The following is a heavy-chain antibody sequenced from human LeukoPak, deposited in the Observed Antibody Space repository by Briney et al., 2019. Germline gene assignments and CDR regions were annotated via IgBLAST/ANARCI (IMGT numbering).Heavy chain of an antibody. CDR3: ARGSRFGELWNDY. CDR2: ISSSGTTI. CDR1: GFTFSSYE. Sequence: GGSLRLSCAASGFTFSSYEMNWVRQAPGKGLEWVSYISSSGTTIYYADSVKGRFTISRDNAKNSLYLQMNSLRAEDTAVYYCARGSRFGELWNDYWGQGTLVTVSS. V-gene: IGHV3-48*03. D-gene: IGHD3-10*01. J-gene: IGHJ4*02.